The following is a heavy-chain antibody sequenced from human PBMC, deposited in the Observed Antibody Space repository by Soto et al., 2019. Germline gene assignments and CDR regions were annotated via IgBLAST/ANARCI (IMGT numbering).Heavy chain of an antibody. D-gene: IGHD1-1*01. CDR1: GFTFNTYS. CDR2: ISFSGSIT. V-gene: IGHV3-48*02. CDR3: ARVEGAFDI. Sequence: EVRLVESGGALVQPGGSLRLSCAASGFTFNTYSMIWVRQAPGKGLEWLSYISFSGSITYYADCVKGRFTISRDNGKNSLYLQMNSLRDDDTAVYYGARVEGAFDIWGQGTMVTVSS. J-gene: IGHJ3*02.